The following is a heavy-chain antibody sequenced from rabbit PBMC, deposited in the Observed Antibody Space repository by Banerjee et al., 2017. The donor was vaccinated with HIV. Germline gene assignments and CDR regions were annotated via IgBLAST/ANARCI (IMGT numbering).Heavy chain of an antibody. CDR2: IYAGNSGTT. V-gene: IGHV1S45*01. D-gene: IGHD4-1*01. CDR3: ARDLAGVIGWNFDL. CDR1: GFSFSNKYV. J-gene: IGHJ4*01. Sequence: QEQLEESGGDLVKPEGSLTLTCTASGFSFSNKYVMCWVRQAPGKGLEWIACIYAGNSGTTYYASWAKGRFTISKTSSTTVTLQMTSLTAADTATYFCARDLAGVIGWNFDLWGPGTLVTVS.